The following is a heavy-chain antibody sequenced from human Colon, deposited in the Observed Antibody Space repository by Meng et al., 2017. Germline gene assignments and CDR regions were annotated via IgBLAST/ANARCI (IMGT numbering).Heavy chain of an antibody. CDR1: GFTLSDYY. V-gene: IGHV3-72*01. D-gene: IGHD5-12*01. CDR2: SRNKANTYST. CDR3: SRGLSGNDVGEHY. J-gene: IGHJ4*02. Sequence: GGALRLSYAASGFTLSDYYMDWVRQAPGKGPEWVGRSRNKANTYSTEYAASVKGRFTISRDDSKNSLYLQMNSLKIEDTAVYYCSRGLSGNDVGEHYWGQGTLVTVSS.